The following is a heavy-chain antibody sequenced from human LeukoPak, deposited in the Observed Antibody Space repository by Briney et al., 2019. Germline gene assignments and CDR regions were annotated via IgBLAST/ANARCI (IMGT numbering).Heavy chain of an antibody. Sequence: SQTLSLTCAISGDSVSSNSAAWSWIRQSPSRGLEWLGRTYFRSKWYNAVSVKSRITITPDTSKNQVSLQLNSVTPEDTAVYYCARARHSLPLSLDNDYWGQGTLVTVSS. D-gene: IGHD1-1*01. J-gene: IGHJ4*02. V-gene: IGHV6-1*01. CDR3: ARARHSLPLSLDNDY. CDR1: GDSVSSNSAA. CDR2: TYFRSKWY.